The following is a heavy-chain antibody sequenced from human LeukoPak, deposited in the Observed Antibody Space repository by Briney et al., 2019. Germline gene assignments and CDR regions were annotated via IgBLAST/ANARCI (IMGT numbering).Heavy chain of an antibody. Sequence: GGSLRLSCAASGFIFSSHGMNWVRQAPGKGLEWVSGISPSGDITYYADSVKGRFTISRDNSKNTVYLQMDSLRFEDAAVYYCAQDLAYIRFDPWGQGTLVTVSS. J-gene: IGHJ5*02. CDR3: AQDLAYIRFDP. D-gene: IGHD1-1*01. V-gene: IGHV3-23*01. CDR1: GFIFSSHG. CDR2: ISPSGDIT.